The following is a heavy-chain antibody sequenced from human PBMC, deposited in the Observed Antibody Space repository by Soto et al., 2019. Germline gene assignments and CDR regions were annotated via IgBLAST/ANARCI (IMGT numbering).Heavy chain of an antibody. CDR2: MNKDGSII. Sequence: EVLLVESGGGIVQPGGSLRLSCAASGFPFGGERMHWVRQGPGKGLVWVSRMNKDGSIIAYADSVRGRFTISRDNAKSTLYLHMNNLRPEDTSLYICGRPYGDPPGWGQVTPVIVSS. J-gene: IGHJ4*02. CDR1: GFPFGGER. V-gene: IGHV3-74*01. CDR3: GRPYGDPPG. D-gene: IGHD4-17*01.